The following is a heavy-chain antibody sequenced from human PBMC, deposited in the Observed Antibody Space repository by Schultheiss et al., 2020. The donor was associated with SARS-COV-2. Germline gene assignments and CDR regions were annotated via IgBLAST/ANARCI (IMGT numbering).Heavy chain of an antibody. J-gene: IGHJ4*02. CDR3: ARDTRITMVRGVIVY. Sequence: GGSLRLSCAASGFTFSNAWMSWVRQAPGKGLEWVGRIKSKTDGGTTDYAAPVKGRFTISRDDSKNTLYLQMNSLRAEDTAVYYCARDTRITMVRGVIVYWGQGTLVTVSS. CDR1: GFTFSNAW. D-gene: IGHD3-10*01. CDR2: IKSKTDGGTT. V-gene: IGHV3-15*01.